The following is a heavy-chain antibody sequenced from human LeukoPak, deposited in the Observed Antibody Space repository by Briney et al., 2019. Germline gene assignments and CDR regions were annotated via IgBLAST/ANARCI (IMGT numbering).Heavy chain of an antibody. Sequence: ASVKVSCKVSGYTLIKFSMHWVRQAPGKGLEWMGGFDPENDETFYAQKFQGRVTMTEDPSTDTAYMELSSLRYEDTAVYYCAREDYYDSGSNDYWGQGTLVTVSS. J-gene: IGHJ4*02. D-gene: IGHD3-22*01. V-gene: IGHV1-24*01. CDR3: AREDYYDSGSNDY. CDR1: GYTLIKFS. CDR2: FDPENDET.